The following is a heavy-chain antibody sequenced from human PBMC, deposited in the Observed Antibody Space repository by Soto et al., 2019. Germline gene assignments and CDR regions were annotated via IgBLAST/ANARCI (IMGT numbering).Heavy chain of an antibody. J-gene: IGHJ4*02. CDR3: ARTSRFEY. CDR2: INHSGST. CDR1: GGSFSAYY. Sequence: QVLLQQWGAGLLKPSETLSLTCAVYGGSFSAYYWSWIRQPPGKGLEWIEEINHSGSTNYNPSLKSRVTISVDTSKNQFSLKLSSVTAADTAVYYCARTSRFEYWGQGTLVTVSS. V-gene: IGHV4-34*01. D-gene: IGHD6-6*01.